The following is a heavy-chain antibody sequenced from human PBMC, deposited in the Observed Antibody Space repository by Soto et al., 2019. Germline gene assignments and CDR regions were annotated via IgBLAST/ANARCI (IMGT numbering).Heavy chain of an antibody. D-gene: IGHD3-10*01. V-gene: IGHV1-3*01. CDR1: GYTFTSYA. CDR3: ARGRAPRGGLWFGEGYYYGMDV. J-gene: IGHJ6*02. Sequence: ASVKVSCKASGYTFTSYAMHWVRQAPGQRLEWMGWINAGNGNTKYSQKFQGRVTITRDTSASTAYMELSSLRSEDTAVYYCARGRAPRGGLWFGEGYYYGMDVWGQGTTVTVSS. CDR2: INAGNGNT.